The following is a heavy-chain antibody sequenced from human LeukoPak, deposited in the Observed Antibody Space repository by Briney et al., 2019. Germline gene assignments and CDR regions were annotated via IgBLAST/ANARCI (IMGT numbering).Heavy chain of an antibody. CDR1: GSTLSSYA. Sequence: PGRSLRLSCAASGSTLSSYAMHWVRQAPGKGLEWVAVISYDGSNKYYADSVKGRFTISRDNSKNTLYLQMNSLRAEDTAVYYCGASPHYYYGMDVWGQGTTVTVSS. J-gene: IGHJ6*02. V-gene: IGHV3-30-3*01. CDR3: GASPHYYYGMDV. CDR2: ISYDGSNK.